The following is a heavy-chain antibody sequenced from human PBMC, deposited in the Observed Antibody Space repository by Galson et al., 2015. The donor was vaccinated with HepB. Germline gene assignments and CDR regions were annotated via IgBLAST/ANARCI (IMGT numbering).Heavy chain of an antibody. CDR1: GFTFSSYG. CDR2: ISYDGSNK. J-gene: IGHJ4*02. D-gene: IGHD3-16*02. V-gene: IGHV3-30*18. Sequence: SLRLSCAASGFTFSSYGMHWVRQAPGKGLEWVAVISYDGSNKYYADSVKGRFTISRDNSKNTLYLQMNSLRAEDTAVYYCAKDRVMYYDYVWGSYRLLFDYWGQGTLVTVSS. CDR3: AKDRVMYYDYVWGSYRLLFDY.